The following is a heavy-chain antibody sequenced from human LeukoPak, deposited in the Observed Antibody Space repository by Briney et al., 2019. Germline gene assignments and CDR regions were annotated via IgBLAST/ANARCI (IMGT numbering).Heavy chain of an antibody. J-gene: IGHJ4*02. Sequence: ASVKVSCKASGGTFSSYAISWVRQAPGQGLEWMGRIIPILGIANYAQKFQGRVTITADKSTSTAYMELSSLRSEDTAVYYCARGSDIVGATLDYWGQGTLVTVSS. CDR1: GGTFSSYA. V-gene: IGHV1-69*04. CDR2: IIPILGIA. CDR3: ARGSDIVGATLDY. D-gene: IGHD1-26*01.